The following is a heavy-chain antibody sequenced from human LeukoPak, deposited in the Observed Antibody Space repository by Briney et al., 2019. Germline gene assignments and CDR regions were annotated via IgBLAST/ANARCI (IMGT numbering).Heavy chain of an antibody. CDR3: ARGFCSSGRCSKYDY. Sequence: GGSLRLSCAASRFTFSNYWMGWVRQAPGKGLEWVAKIKQDGSQRYYVDSVTSRFTISRDNAKNSLYLQMNSLRADDTAIYYCARGFCSSGRCSKYDYWGQGTLVTVSS. V-gene: IGHV3-7*01. CDR2: IKQDGSQR. CDR1: RFTFSNYW. J-gene: IGHJ4*02. D-gene: IGHD2-15*01.